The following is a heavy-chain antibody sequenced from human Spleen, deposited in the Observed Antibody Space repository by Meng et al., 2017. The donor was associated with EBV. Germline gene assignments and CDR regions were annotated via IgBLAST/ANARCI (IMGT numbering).Heavy chain of an antibody. J-gene: IGHJ5*02. CDR1: GGTFSSYA. CDR3: ARGGSSWYRWFDP. CDR2: IIPIFGTA. Sequence: QGQLVQPGAEGKKPGASVKVPCKASGGTFSSYAISWVRQAPGQGLEWMGGIIPIFGTANYAQKFQGRVTITADESTSTAYMELSSLRSEDTAVYYCARGGSSWYRWFDPWGQGTLVTVSS. D-gene: IGHD6-13*01. V-gene: IGHV1-69*01.